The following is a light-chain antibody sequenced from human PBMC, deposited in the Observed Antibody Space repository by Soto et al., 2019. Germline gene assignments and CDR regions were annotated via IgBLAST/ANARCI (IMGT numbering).Light chain of an antibody. CDR3: CSHAGSSVV. J-gene: IGLJ2*01. CDR1: SSDVGGSDY. V-gene: IGLV2-11*01. CDR2: DVT. Sequence: QSVLTQPRSVSGSPGQSVTISCTGTSSDVGGSDYVSWYQHHPGKAPKLIIYDVTKRPSGVPDRFSGSKSGNTASLTISGLQAEYEADYYCCSHAGSSVVFGGGTKLTVL.